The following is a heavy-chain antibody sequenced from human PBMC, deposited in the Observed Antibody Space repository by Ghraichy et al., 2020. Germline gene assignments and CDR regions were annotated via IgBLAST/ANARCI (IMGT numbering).Heavy chain of an antibody. Sequence: ASVKVSCKASGYTFTSYGISWVRQAPGQGLEWMGWISAYNGNTNYAQKLQGRVTMTTDTSTSTAYMELRSLRSDDTAVYYCARERCSSTSCYSLSWFDPWGQGTLVTVSS. CDR3: ARERCSSTSCYSLSWFDP. CDR1: GYTFTSYG. V-gene: IGHV1-18*04. D-gene: IGHD2-2*01. J-gene: IGHJ5*02. CDR2: ISAYNGNT.